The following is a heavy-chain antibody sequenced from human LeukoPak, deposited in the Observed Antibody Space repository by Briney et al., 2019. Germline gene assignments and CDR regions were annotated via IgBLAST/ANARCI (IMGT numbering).Heavy chain of an antibody. V-gene: IGHV4-4*02. J-gene: IGHJ4*02. CDR1: GGSISSSNW. Sequence: SGTLSLTCAVSGGSISSSNWWSWVRQPPGKGLEWIGEIYHSGSTNYNPSLMSRVTISVDKSKNQFSLKLSSVTAADTAVYYCARDLGDSSGWLIHWGQGTLVTVSS. D-gene: IGHD6-19*01. CDR3: ARDLGDSSGWLIH. CDR2: IYHSGST.